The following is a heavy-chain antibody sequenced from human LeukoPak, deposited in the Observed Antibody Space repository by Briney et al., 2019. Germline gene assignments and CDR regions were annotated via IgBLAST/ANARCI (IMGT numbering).Heavy chain of an antibody. CDR2: IYHSGST. Sequence: SETLSLTCAVSGGSISSSNWWSWVRQPPGKGLEWIGEIYHSGSTNYNPSLKSRVTMSVDTSKNQFSLKLSSVTAADTAVYYCAIFTKYSSGWEDYWGQGTLVTVSS. CDR3: AIFTKYSSGWEDY. D-gene: IGHD6-19*01. CDR1: GGSISSSNW. J-gene: IGHJ4*02. V-gene: IGHV4-4*02.